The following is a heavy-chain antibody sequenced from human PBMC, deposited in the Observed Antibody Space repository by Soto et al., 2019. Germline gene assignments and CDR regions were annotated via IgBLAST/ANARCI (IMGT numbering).Heavy chain of an antibody. CDR3: ARDWETAMFAFDY. V-gene: IGHV4-38-2*02. CDR1: GYSISSGYY. CDR2: IYHSGST. Sequence: PSETLSLTCAVSGYSISSGYYWGWIRHPPGKGLELIGSIYHSGSTYYNPSLKSRVTISLDTSKNQFSLKLSSVTAADTAVYYRARDWETAMFAFDYWGQGTLVTLSS. J-gene: IGHJ4*02. D-gene: IGHD5-18*01.